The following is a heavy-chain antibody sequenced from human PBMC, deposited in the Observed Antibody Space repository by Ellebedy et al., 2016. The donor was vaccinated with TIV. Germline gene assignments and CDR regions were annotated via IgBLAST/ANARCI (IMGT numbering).Heavy chain of an antibody. J-gene: IGHJ5*02. CDR2: ISDNGITT. D-gene: IGHD6-13*01. Sequence: GESLKIPCSVPGFTFSSYAMHWVRQAPGKGLQYVAAISDNGITTDYADSVGGRLTISRDNSKTTLYLQMRSLRPEDTAVYYCVKAWHSSSWYSNWFDPWGQGTLVIVSS. CDR3: VKAWHSSSWYSNWFDP. CDR1: GFTFSSYA. V-gene: IGHV3-64D*09.